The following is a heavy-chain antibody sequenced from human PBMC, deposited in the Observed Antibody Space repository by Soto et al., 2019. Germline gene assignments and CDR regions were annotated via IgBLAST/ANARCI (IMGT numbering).Heavy chain of an antibody. CDR2: IYHTGST. CDR1: GGSISRSY. CDR3: VRARVPSIYYFDT. J-gene: IGHJ4*02. Sequence: QVQLQESGPGLVKPSETLSLTCTVSGGSISRSYWSWIRQTPGKRLEWIAYIYHTGSTNYNPSLKSRVAISVDTSKNQFSLKLSSVTAADTAVYYCVRARVPSIYYFDTWGQGTLVTVSS. D-gene: IGHD5-12*01. V-gene: IGHV4-59*01.